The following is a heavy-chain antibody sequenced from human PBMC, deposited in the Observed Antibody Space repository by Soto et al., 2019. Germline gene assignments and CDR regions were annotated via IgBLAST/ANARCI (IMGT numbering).Heavy chain of an antibody. V-gene: IGHV4-59*08. CDR1: GGTISSYY. CDR2: IYYSGST. Sequence: SETLSLTCTVSGGTISSYYWSWIRQPPGKGLEWIGYIYYSGSTNYNPSLKSRVTISVDTSKNQFSLKLSSVTAADTAVYYCARRYGSSFDYWGQGTLVTVSS. J-gene: IGHJ4*02. CDR3: ARRYGSSFDY. D-gene: IGHD6-13*01.